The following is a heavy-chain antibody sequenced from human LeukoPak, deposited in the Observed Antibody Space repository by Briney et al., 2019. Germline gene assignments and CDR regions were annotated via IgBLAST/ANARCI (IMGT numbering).Heavy chain of an antibody. CDR3: ARDPAYYYDSSGTFDI. CDR1: GGSISSSNW. CDR2: IYHSGST. V-gene: IGHV4-4*02. D-gene: IGHD3-22*01. Sequence: SGTLSLTCAVSGGSISSSNWWSWVRQPPGKGLEWIGEIYHSGSTNYNPSLKSRVTISVDKSKNQFSLKLSSVTAADTAVYYCARDPAYYYDSSGTFDIWGQGTMVTVSS. J-gene: IGHJ3*02.